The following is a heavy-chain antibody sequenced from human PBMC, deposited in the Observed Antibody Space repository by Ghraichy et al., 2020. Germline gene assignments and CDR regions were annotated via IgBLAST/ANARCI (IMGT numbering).Heavy chain of an antibody. CDR1: GGSISSGDYY. J-gene: IGHJ5*02. D-gene: IGHD3-16*02. V-gene: IGHV4-30-4*01. Sequence: SQTLSLTCTVSGGSISSGDYYWSWIRQPPGKGLEWIGYIYYSGSTYYNPSLKSRVTISVDTSKNQFSLKLSSVTAADTAVYYCARDATYYDYVWGSYRPINWFDPWGQGTLVTVSS. CDR2: IYYSGST. CDR3: ARDATYYDYVWGSYRPINWFDP.